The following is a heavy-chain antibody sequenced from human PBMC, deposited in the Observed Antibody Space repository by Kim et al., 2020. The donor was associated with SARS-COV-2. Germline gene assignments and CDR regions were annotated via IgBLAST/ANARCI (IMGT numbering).Heavy chain of an antibody. V-gene: IGHV3-21*01. CDR2: I. CDR3: ASAGYNYGFDY. J-gene: IGHJ4*02. Sequence: IDYADSVKGRFTISRDNAKNSLYLQMNSLRAEDTAVYYCASAGYNYGFDYWGQGTLVTVSS. D-gene: IGHD5-12*01.